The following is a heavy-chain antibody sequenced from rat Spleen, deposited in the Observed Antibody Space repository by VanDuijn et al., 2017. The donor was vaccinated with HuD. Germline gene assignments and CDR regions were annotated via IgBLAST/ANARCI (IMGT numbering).Heavy chain of an antibody. J-gene: IGHJ2*01. CDR3: ARHGYDGSYYYWDY. D-gene: IGHD1-12*02. CDR1: GFTFSDYG. Sequence: EVHLVESGGGLVQPGRSLKLSCAASGFTFSDYGVAWVRQAPTKGLEWVATISYGDSSGHSSTYYRDSVKGRFTVSRDTAKSTLYLQMDSLRSEDTATYYCARHGYDGSYYYWDYWGQGVMVTVSS. CDR2: ISYGDSSGHSST. V-gene: IGHV5-29*01.